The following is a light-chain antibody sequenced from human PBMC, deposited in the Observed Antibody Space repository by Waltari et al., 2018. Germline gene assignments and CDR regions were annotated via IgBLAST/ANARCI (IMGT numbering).Light chain of an antibody. CDR2: DVS. CDR1: TSDVGAYNY. V-gene: IGLV2-14*03. J-gene: IGLJ2*01. CDR3: NSYTSSSTLL. Sequence: QSALTQPASVSGSPGQSITISCTGTTSDVGAYNYVSWYQQHPCKAPRLMIFDVSNRPSGVSNRFSGSKSGNTASLTISGLQAEDEADYYCNSYTSSSTLLFGGGTRLTVL.